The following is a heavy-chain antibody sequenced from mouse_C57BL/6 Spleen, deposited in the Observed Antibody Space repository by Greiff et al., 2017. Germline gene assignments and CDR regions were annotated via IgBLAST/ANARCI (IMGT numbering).Heavy chain of an antibody. J-gene: IGHJ3*01. CDR1: GYTFTAYY. CDR3: ARNGNDYGWFAY. V-gene: IGHV1-76*01. D-gene: IGHD2-4*01. Sequence: VHVKQSGAELVRPGASVKLSCKASGYTFTAYYINWVKQRPGQGLEWIARIYPGSGNTYYNEKFKGKATLTAEKSSSTAYMQLSSLTSEDSAVYFCARNGNDYGWFAYWGQGTLVTVSA. CDR2: IYPGSGNT.